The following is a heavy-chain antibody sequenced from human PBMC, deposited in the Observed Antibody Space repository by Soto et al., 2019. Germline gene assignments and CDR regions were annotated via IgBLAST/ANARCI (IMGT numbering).Heavy chain of an antibody. D-gene: IGHD3-3*01. J-gene: IGHJ6*02. CDR2: INAGNGNT. CDR1: AYPFTSYA. Sequence: SVKISCKAPAYPFTSYAMHWVRQAPGQRLEWMGWINAGNGNTKYSQKFQGRVTITRDTSASTAYMELSSLRSEDTAVYYCARGHSPFWSGFRTYGMDVWGQGTTVTVSS. V-gene: IGHV1-3*01. CDR3: ARGHSPFWSGFRTYGMDV.